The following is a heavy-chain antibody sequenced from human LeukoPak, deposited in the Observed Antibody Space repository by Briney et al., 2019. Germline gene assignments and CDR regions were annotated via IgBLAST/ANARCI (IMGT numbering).Heavy chain of an antibody. CDR1: GYTFTGYY. Sequence: GASVKVSCKASGYTFTGYYMHWVRQAPGQGLEWMGWINPNSGGTNYAQKFQGRVTMTRDTSISTAYMELSRLRSEDTAVYYCARVPDDYIYYYYMDVWGKGTTVTISS. D-gene: IGHD4-11*01. J-gene: IGHJ6*03. CDR3: ARVPDDYIYYYYMDV. V-gene: IGHV1-2*02. CDR2: INPNSGGT.